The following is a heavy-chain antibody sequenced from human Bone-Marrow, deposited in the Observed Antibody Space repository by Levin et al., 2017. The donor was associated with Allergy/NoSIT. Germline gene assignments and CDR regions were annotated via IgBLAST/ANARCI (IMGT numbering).Heavy chain of an antibody. CDR3: ATDSSSWYRLEY. CDR1: GFTFSFYA. D-gene: IGHD6-13*01. J-gene: IGHJ4*02. Sequence: GGSLRLSCAASGFTFSFYAMHWVRQAPGKGLEWVGVISYDGTNKYYADSVKGRFTISRDNSNNTLYLQMNSLRTEDTAVYYCATDSSSWYRLEYWGQGTLVTVSS. V-gene: IGHV3-30*04. CDR2: ISYDGTNK.